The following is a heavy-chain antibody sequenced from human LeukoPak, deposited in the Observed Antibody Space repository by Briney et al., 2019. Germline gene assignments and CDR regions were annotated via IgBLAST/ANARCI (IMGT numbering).Heavy chain of an antibody. CDR2: IYYSGST. CDR3: ARTPEVAATAIPFDY. V-gene: IGHV4-30-4*01. D-gene: IGHD2-2*02. J-gene: IGHJ4*02. CDR1: GGSISSGDYY. Sequence: SQTLSLTCTVSGGSISSGDYYWGWIRQPPGKGREWIGYIYYSGSTYYNPSLKSRVTISVDTSKNQFSLKLSSVTAADTAVYYCARTPEVAATAIPFDYWGQGTLVTVSS.